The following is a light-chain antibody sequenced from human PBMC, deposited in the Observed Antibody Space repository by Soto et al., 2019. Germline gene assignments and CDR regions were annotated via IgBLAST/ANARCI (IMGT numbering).Light chain of an antibody. V-gene: IGKV3-20*01. CDR1: QSVSSSY. CDR3: QQYDSSPRT. J-gene: IGKJ1*01. CDR2: GAS. Sequence: EIVLTQSPGTLSLSPGEIATLSCRASQSVSSSYLAWYQQKPGQAPRLLIYGASSRATGIPDRFSGSGSGTDFTLTISRLEPEDFAVYWCQQYDSSPRTFGQGTKVDI.